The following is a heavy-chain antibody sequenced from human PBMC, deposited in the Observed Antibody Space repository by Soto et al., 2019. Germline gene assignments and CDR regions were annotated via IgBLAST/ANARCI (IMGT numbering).Heavy chain of an antibody. J-gene: IGHJ3*02. CDR1: GGSISSYY. V-gene: IGHV4-59*01. Sequence: SETLSLTCTVSGGSISSYYWSWIRQPPGKGLEWIGYIYYSGSTNYNPSLKSRVTISVDTSKNQFSLKLSSVTAADTAVYYCARVAKTTVSDNDAFDIWGQGTMVTVSS. CDR2: IYYSGST. D-gene: IGHD4-17*01. CDR3: ARVAKTTVSDNDAFDI.